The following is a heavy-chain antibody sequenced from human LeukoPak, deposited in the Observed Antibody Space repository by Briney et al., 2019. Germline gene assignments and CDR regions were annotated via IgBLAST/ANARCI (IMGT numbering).Heavy chain of an antibody. CDR2: IIGSGGGT. V-gene: IGHV3-23*01. Sequence: PGGSLRLSCAASGFTFSSYSMNWVRQAPGKGLEWVSSIIGSGGGTNYADSVKGRFTISRDTSKNTLYLQMNSLRAEDTAIYYCAKDLWYSASSCFDYWGQGTLVTVSS. CDR3: AKDLWYSASSCFDY. J-gene: IGHJ4*02. CDR1: GFTFSSYS. D-gene: IGHD6-13*01.